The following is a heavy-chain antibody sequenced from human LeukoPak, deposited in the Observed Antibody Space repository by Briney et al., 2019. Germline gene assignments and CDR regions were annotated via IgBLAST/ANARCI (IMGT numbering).Heavy chain of an antibody. Sequence: SGPTLVNPTQTLTRTCTFSGFSLSTSGMCVSWIRQPPGKALEWLARIDWDDDKHYRTSLKTRLTISKDTSKNQVVLTMTNMDPVDTATYYCARMRDIAVAGDFDYWGQGTLVTVSS. CDR1: GFSLSTSGMC. J-gene: IGHJ4*02. CDR3: ARMRDIAVAGDFDY. D-gene: IGHD6-19*01. CDR2: IDWDDDK. V-gene: IGHV2-70*11.